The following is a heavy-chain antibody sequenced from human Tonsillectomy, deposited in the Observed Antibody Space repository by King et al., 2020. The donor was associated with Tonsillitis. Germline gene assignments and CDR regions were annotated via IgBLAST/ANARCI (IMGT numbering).Heavy chain of an antibody. CDR2: INPNSGGT. V-gene: IGHV1-2*02. CDR1: GYTFTGYY. CDR3: TRGRSGWLTWFDP. J-gene: IGHJ5*02. Sequence: VQLVESGAEVEKPGASVKISCKASGYTFTGYYMHWVRQAPGQGLEWMGWINPNSGGTNYAQKFQGRVTMTRDTSISTAYVELSRLTSDDTAMYYCTRGRSGWLTWFDPWGQGTLVTVSS. D-gene: IGHD6-19*01.